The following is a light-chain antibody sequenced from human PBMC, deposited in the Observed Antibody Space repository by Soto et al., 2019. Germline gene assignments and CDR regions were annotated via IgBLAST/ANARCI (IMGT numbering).Light chain of an antibody. J-gene: IGLJ2*01. V-gene: IGLV1-40*01. CDR3: QSYDSSLSGYVV. Sequence: QSVLTQPPSVSGAPGQRVTISCTGSRSNIGAGYDVHWYQQLPGTAPQLLISGNSNRPSGVPDRFSGSKSGTSASLAITGLQAEDEADYYCQSYDSSLSGYVVFGGGTKLTVL. CDR1: RSNIGAGYD. CDR2: GNS.